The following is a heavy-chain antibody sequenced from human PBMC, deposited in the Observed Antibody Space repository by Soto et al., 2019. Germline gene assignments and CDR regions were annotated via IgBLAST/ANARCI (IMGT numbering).Heavy chain of an antibody. CDR2: INPYNGNT. Sequence: QVQLVQSGAEVKKPGASVMVSCKASGYPFTTYGISWLRQAPGQGPEWMGWINPYNGNTKYRQEVQGRLTMTTDTSTNKAFMELRSLRSDDTAVYFCAREAASGRSGFDYWGQGTLVTVSS. D-gene: IGHD6-13*01. J-gene: IGHJ4*02. V-gene: IGHV1-18*01. CDR1: GYPFTTYG. CDR3: AREAASGRSGFDY.